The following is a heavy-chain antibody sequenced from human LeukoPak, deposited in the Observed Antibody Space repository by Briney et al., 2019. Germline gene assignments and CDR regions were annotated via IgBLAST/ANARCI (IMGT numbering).Heavy chain of an antibody. Sequence: VASVKVSCKSSGYTFTSYGISWVRQAPGQGPEWMGWISSYNGNTNYAQKFQGRVTMTTDTSTRTTFMELRSLRSDDTAVYYCAREHGYNDYNPPAYWGQGTLVTVSS. J-gene: IGHJ4*02. D-gene: IGHD5-24*01. CDR1: GYTFTSYG. CDR3: AREHGYNDYNPPAY. CDR2: ISSYNGNT. V-gene: IGHV1-18*01.